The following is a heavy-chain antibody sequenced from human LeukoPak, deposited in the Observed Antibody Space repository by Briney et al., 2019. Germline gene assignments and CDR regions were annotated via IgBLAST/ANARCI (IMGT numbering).Heavy chain of an antibody. CDR2: ISGGVGST. J-gene: IGHJ5*02. CDR1: GFTFSSYA. V-gene: IGHV3-23*01. CDR3: AGRYCSGTDCYSWFDP. D-gene: IGHD2-2*01. Sequence: GRSLRLSCAASGFTFSSYAMSWVRQAPGKGLEWVSAISGGVGSTYYADSVKGRFTISRDNSKNTLYLQMNSLRAEDTAVYYCAGRYCSGTDCYSWFDPWGQGTLVTVSS.